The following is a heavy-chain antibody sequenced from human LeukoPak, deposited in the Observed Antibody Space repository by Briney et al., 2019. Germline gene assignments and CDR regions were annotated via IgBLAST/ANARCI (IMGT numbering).Heavy chain of an antibody. CDR2: VSYDGSNE. J-gene: IGHJ4*02. Sequence: PGRSLRLSCAASGSTVSRFAMHWVRQAPGKGLEWVALVSYDGSNESYADSVKGRFTISRDNSKNTVYLQMNSRRRVDTAVYYCARKIVEFFYYWGQGTLVTVSS. CDR3: ARKIVEFFYY. CDR1: GSTVSRFA. D-gene: IGHD2-21*01. V-gene: IGHV3-30-3*01.